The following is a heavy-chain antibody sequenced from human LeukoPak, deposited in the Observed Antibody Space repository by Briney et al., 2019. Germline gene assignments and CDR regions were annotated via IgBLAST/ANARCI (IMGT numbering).Heavy chain of an antibody. Sequence: SETLSLTCTVSGYSISSGYYWGWIRQPPGKGLEWIGSIYHSGSTYYNPSLKSRVTISVDTSKNQFSLKLSSVTAADTAVYYCARDDILWFGELSPYYFDYWGQGTLVTVSS. V-gene: IGHV4-38-2*02. CDR2: IYHSGST. CDR3: ARDDILWFGELSPYYFDY. D-gene: IGHD3-10*01. J-gene: IGHJ4*02. CDR1: GYSISSGYY.